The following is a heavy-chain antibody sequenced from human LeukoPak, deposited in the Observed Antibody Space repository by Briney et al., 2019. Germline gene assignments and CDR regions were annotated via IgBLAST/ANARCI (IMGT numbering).Heavy chain of an antibody. D-gene: IGHD3-10*01. CDR2: IVVGSGNT. J-gene: IGHJ4*02. CDR1: GFTFTSSA. CDR3: ARDAVGGYGSGVFDY. Sequence: ASVKVSCKASGFTFTSSAVQWVRQARGQRLEWIGWIVVGSGNTNYAQKFQERITITRDMSTSTAYMELSSLRSEDTAVYYCARDAVGGYGSGVFDYWGQGTLVTVSS. V-gene: IGHV1-58*01.